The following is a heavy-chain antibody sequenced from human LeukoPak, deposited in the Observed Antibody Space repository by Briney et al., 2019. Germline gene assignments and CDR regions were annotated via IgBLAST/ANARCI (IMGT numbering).Heavy chain of an antibody. Sequence: PGGSLRLSCAASGFTFSSYAMSWVRQAPGKGLEWVSLISWDGGSTYYADSVKGRFTISRDNSKNSLYLQMNSLRAEDTALYYCAKGEPAAPYYMDVWGKGTTVTVSS. CDR1: GFTFSSYA. D-gene: IGHD2-2*01. CDR3: AKGEPAAPYYMDV. CDR2: ISWDGGST. J-gene: IGHJ6*03. V-gene: IGHV3-43D*03.